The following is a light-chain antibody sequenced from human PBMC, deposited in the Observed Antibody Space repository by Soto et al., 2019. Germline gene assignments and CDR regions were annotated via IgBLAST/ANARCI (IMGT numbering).Light chain of an antibody. CDR2: KAS. V-gene: IGKV1-5*03. CDR1: QSISSW. Sequence: DIQMTQSPSTLSASVGDRVTITCRASQSISSWLAWYQQKPGKAPKLLIYKASSLESGVQSRFIGSGSGTEFTLTISSLQPDDFATYYCQQYNSYWTFGQGTKVDIK. CDR3: QQYNSYWT. J-gene: IGKJ1*01.